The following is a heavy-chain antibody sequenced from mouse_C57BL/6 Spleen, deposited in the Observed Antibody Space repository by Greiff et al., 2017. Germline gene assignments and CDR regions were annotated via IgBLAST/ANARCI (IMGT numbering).Heavy chain of an antibody. CDR3: ARDSSGYLSWFAY. D-gene: IGHD3-2*02. Sequence: VQLQQSGPELVKPGASVKISCKASGYAFSSSWMNWVKQRPGKGLEWIGRIYPGDGDPKYNGKFKGKGTLNADKSSSTAYMQLSRLTSEDSSVYFCARDSSGYLSWFAYWGQGTLVTVSA. V-gene: IGHV1-82*01. CDR2: IYPGDGDP. CDR1: GYAFSSSW. J-gene: IGHJ3*01.